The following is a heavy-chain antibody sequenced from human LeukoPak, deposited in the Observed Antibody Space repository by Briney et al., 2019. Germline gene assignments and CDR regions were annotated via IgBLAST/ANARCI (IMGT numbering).Heavy chain of an antibody. J-gene: IGHJ3*02. CDR2: IKQDGSEK. D-gene: IGHD3-10*01. CDR3: ARLGSGSYDAFDI. CDR1: GFTFSSYW. V-gene: IGHV3-7*05. Sequence: PGGSLRLSCAASGFTFSSYWMSRVRQAPGKGLEWVANIKQDGSEKYYVDSVKGRFTISRDNAKNSLYLQMNSLRAEDTAVYYCARLGSGSYDAFDIWGQGTMVTVSS.